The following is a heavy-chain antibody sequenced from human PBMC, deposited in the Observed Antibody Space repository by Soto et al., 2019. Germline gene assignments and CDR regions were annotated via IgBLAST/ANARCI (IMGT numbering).Heavy chain of an antibody. V-gene: IGHV3-74*01. CDR1: GFTFSYYW. J-gene: IGHJ3*01. CDR3: ARGDRGAFDL. CDR2: IHSDGSDT. Sequence: EVQLVESGGGLVQPGESLRLSCAASGFTFSYYWMHWVRQAPGKGLVWVSRIHSDGSDTTYADSVKGRFTISRDNARNTLDLQMNSLRAEDTAVYYCARGDRGAFDLWGQGTEVTVSS. D-gene: IGHD1-26*01.